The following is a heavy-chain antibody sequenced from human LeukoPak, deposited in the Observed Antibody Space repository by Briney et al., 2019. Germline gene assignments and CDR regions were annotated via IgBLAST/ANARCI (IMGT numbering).Heavy chain of an antibody. CDR3: AREYSGSADYYYYYMDV. CDR1: GFTFSSYA. Sequence: GGSLRLSCAASGFTFSSYAMSWVRQAPGKGLEWVSAISGSGGSTYYADSVKGRFTISRDNSKNTLYLQMNSLRAEDTAVYYCAREYSGSADYYYYYMDVWGKGTTVTISS. D-gene: IGHD1-26*01. J-gene: IGHJ6*03. V-gene: IGHV3-23*01. CDR2: ISGSGGST.